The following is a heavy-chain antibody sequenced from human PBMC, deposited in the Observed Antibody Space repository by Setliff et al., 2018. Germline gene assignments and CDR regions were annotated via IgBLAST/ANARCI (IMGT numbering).Heavy chain of an antibody. Sequence: GGSLRLSCAASGFSLSIFWMSWVRQAPGKGLEWVASIKQDGSDKYYVDSVKGRFTISRDNAKNSLYLQMNSLRAEDTAVYYCATSPPLYYYYYYYMDVWGKGTTVTVSS. CDR2: IKQDGSDK. CDR3: ATSPPLYYYYYYYMDV. CDR1: GFSLSIFW. V-gene: IGHV3-7*01. J-gene: IGHJ6*03.